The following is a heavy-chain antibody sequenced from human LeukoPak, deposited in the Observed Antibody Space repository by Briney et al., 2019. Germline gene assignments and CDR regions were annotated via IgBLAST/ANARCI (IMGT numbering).Heavy chain of an antibody. CDR2: INPNTGGI. CDR3: ARDPYSNYFDY. Sequence: ASVKVSCKSSGYTFTGYYMHWVRQAPGQGLEWMGWINPNTGGINYAQKFKGRFTMTRDTSISAAYMELSRLRAEDTAVYYCARDPYSNYFDYWGQGTLVTVSS. D-gene: IGHD5-18*01. V-gene: IGHV1-2*02. CDR1: GYTFTGYY. J-gene: IGHJ4*02.